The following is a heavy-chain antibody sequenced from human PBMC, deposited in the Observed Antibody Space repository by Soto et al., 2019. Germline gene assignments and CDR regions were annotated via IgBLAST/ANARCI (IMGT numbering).Heavy chain of an antibody. V-gene: IGHV3-7*05. CDR2: IRRDGGAT. CDR3: ARDVSPGSSSLYLDAFDI. Sequence: EVQLVESGGALVQPGESLRLSCEASGFSFSNYWMTWVRQAPGKGLEWVANIRRDGGATSYLDSVRGRFTISRDNAENSLYLQMNSLRAEDTALYYCARDVSPGSSSLYLDAFDIWGQGTMVPVSS. CDR1: GFSFSNYW. D-gene: IGHD6-13*01. J-gene: IGHJ3*02.